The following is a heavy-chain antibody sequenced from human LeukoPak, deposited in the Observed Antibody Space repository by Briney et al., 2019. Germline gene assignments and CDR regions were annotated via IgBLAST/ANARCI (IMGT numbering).Heavy chain of an antibody. CDR1: GLTVSSTS. CDR2: ISYDGSNK. D-gene: IGHD4-23*01. J-gene: IGHJ6*02. CDR3: AGTVVKRSYYYYGMDV. V-gene: IGHV3-30*04. Sequence: GGSLRLSCTASGLTVSSTSMTWVRQAPGKGLEWVAVISYDGSNKYYADSVKGRFTISRDNSKNALYLQMNSLRAEDTAVYYCAGTVVKRSYYYYGMDVWGQGTTVTVSS.